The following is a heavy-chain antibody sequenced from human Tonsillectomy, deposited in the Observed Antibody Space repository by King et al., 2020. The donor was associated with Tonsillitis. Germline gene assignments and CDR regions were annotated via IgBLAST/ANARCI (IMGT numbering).Heavy chain of an antibody. CDR3: ARDVADFWSGYSAV. V-gene: IGHV3-53*01. J-gene: IGHJ6*02. D-gene: IGHD3-3*01. CDR1: GFTVSSNY. CDR2: IYTGGTT. Sequence: VQLVESGGGLIQPGGSLRLSCAASGFTVSSNYMSWVRQAPGKGLEWVSVIYTGGTTLYADSVKGRFIISRDNSKNTLYLQMNSLRAEDTAVYYCARDVADFWSGYSAVWGQGTTVTVSS.